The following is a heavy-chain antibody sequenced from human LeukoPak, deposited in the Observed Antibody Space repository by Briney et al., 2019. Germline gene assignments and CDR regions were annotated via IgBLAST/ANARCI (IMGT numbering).Heavy chain of an antibody. CDR2: ISSSGRTT. V-gene: IGHV3-48*03. CDR3: ARGVPARRFDY. J-gene: IGHJ4*02. CDR1: GFTFSNYE. Sequence: GGCLRLSCAASGFTFSNYEIKWVRQAPGKGLEWVSYISSSGRTTYYADSVKGRFTISRDNAKNSLSLQMNSLRAEDTAVYYCARGVPARRFDYWGQGTLVTVSS.